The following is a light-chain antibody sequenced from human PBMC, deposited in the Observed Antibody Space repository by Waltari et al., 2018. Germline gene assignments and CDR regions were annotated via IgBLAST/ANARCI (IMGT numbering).Light chain of an antibody. J-gene: IGLJ2*01. Sequence: SSELTQDPAVSVALVQPVRITCQGTSLRSYYASGYQQKQGQAPVLVIYGKNNRPSGIPDRFSGSSSGNTASLTITGAQAEDEADYYCNSRDSSGNPVVFGGGTKLTVL. CDR1: SLRSYY. CDR3: NSRDSSGNPVV. V-gene: IGLV3-19*01. CDR2: GKN.